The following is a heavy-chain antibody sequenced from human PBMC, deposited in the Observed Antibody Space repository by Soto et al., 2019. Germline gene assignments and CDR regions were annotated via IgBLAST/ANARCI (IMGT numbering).Heavy chain of an antibody. D-gene: IGHD6-13*01. Sequence: SETLSLTCTVSGGSISSGGYYWSWIRQHPGKGLEWIGYIYYSGSTYYNPSLKSRVTISVDTSKNQFSLKLSSVTAADTAVYYCARDHGGSSSWYRYYYYGMDVWGQGTTVTVSS. CDR2: IYYSGST. CDR3: ARDHGGSSSWYRYYYYGMDV. V-gene: IGHV4-31*03. CDR1: GGSISSGGYY. J-gene: IGHJ6*02.